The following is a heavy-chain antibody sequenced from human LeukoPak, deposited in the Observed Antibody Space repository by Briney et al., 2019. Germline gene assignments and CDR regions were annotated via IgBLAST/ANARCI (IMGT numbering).Heavy chain of an antibody. D-gene: IGHD2-2*01. V-gene: IGHV3-23*01. CDR3: ARLTLRGYCTSASCYGYFDY. Sequence: GGSLRLSCAASGFSFSSYAMSWVRQAPGKGLEWVSVINGRGGSTYFADSVKGRLTVSRDNSKNTLYLQMNSLRAEDTAVYYCARLTLRGYCTSASCYGYFDYWGQGTLVTVSS. CDR2: INGRGGST. CDR1: GFSFSSYA. J-gene: IGHJ4*02.